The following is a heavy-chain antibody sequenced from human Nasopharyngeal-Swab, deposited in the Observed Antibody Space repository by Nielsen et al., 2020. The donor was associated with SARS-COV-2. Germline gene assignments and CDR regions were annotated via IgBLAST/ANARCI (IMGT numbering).Heavy chain of an antibody. CDR2: IRSKTYDGAP. D-gene: IGHD1-26*01. Sequence: GGSLTLSCTPSGFTFGAYSMSWFRPAPGKGLEWVGFIRSKTYDGAPEYAASVKGRFTISTDGAESIAYLQMNSLETEDTGVYYCARSVGSFYGQGAFDIWGQGTMVTVSS. J-gene: IGHJ3*02. CDR3: ARSVGSFYGQGAFDI. V-gene: IGHV3-49*01. CDR1: GFTFGAYS.